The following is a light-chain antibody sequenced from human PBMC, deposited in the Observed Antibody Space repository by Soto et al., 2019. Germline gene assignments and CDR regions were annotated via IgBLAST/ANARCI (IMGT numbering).Light chain of an antibody. CDR2: DVS. Sequence: ALTQPRSVSGSPGQSVTISCTGTSSDVGGYNYVSWYQQHPGKAPKLMIYDVSKRPSGVPDRFSGSKSGNTASLTISGLQAEDEADYYCCSDAGSRQVFGTGTKVTVL. J-gene: IGLJ1*01. V-gene: IGLV2-11*01. CDR1: SSDVGGYNY. CDR3: CSDAGSRQV.